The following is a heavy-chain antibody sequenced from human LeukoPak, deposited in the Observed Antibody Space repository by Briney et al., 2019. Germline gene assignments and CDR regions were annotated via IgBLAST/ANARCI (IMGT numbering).Heavy chain of an antibody. D-gene: IGHD6-6*01. J-gene: IGHJ5*02. CDR3: ARARWGSSSSRWFDP. V-gene: IGHV4-31*03. CDR2: IYYSGST. Sequence: SETLSLTCTVSGGSISSGGYYRSWIRQHPGKGLEWIGYIYYSGSTYYNPSLKSRVTISVDTSKNQFSLKLSSVTAADTAVYYCARARWGSSSSRWFDPWGQGTLVTVSS. CDR1: GGSISSGGYY.